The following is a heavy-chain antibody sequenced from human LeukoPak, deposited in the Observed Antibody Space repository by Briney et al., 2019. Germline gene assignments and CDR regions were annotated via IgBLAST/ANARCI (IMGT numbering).Heavy chain of an antibody. CDR2: IWYDGSNT. Sequence: GGSLRLSCGASGFMFSQYAMNWVRQAPGKGLEWVAVIWYDGSNTYYLESVKGRFTISRDNSKNTLYLQMNSLRAEDTAVYYCARDRGGTVTKDYFDYWGQGTLVTVSS. J-gene: IGHJ4*02. V-gene: IGHV3-33*07. CDR3: ARDRGGTVTKDYFDY. D-gene: IGHD4-17*01. CDR1: GFMFSQYA.